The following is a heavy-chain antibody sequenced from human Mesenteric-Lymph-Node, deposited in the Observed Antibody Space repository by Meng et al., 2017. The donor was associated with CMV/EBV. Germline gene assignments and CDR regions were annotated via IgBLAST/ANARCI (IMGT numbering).Heavy chain of an antibody. Sequence: GESLKISCAASGFTVSSNYMSWVRQAPGKGLEWVAFIRYDGSNKYYADSVKGRFTISRDNSKNTLYLQMNSLRAEDTAVYYCAKDPRRIVGATTGNWFDPWGQGTLVTVSS. V-gene: IGHV3-30*02. CDR2: IRYDGSNK. CDR3: AKDPRRIVGATTGNWFDP. J-gene: IGHJ5*02. CDR1: GFTVSSNY. D-gene: IGHD1-26*01.